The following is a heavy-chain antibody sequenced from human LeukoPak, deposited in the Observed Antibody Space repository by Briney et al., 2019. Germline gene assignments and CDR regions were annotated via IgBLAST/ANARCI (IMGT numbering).Heavy chain of an antibody. J-gene: IGHJ3*02. Sequence: SETLSLTCTVSGGSISSYYWSWIRQPPGKGLEWIGEINHSGSTNYNPSLKSRVTISVDTSKNQFSLKLSSVTAADTAVYYCARVRYYDSSGYQATPDDAFDIWGQGTMVTVSS. CDR1: GGSISSYY. V-gene: IGHV4-34*01. D-gene: IGHD3-22*01. CDR2: INHSGST. CDR3: ARVRYYDSSGYQATPDDAFDI.